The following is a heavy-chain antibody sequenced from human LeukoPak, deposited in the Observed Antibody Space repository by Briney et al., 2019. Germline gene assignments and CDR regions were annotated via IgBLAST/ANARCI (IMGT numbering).Heavy chain of an antibody. V-gene: IGHV4-59*01. CDR1: GGSISSFY. D-gene: IGHD6-13*01. CDR2: IYYSGST. Sequence: PSETLSLTCTVSGGSISSFYWSWLRQPPGKGLEWIGYIYYSGSTNYNPSLKSRVTISVDTYKKQFSLKLSSVTAADTAVYYCARSSSSGDFDYWGQGTLVTVSA. CDR3: ARSSSSGDFDY. J-gene: IGHJ4*02.